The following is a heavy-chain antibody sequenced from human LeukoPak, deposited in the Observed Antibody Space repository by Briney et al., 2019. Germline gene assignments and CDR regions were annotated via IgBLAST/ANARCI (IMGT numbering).Heavy chain of an antibody. CDR1: GGSIKTYY. CDR2: IYYGGST. D-gene: IGHD6-19*01. J-gene: IGHJ4*02. CDR3: ARETRGYGSGSYDGFDY. V-gene: IGHV4-59*01. Sequence: RAETLSLTCTVSGGSIKTYYWSWIRQPPGGGREGGGYIYYGGSTNYTPSLKSRVTISLDTSTNQFSLNLSAATAADTAIYYCARETRGYGSGSYDGFDYWGQGTLVTVSS.